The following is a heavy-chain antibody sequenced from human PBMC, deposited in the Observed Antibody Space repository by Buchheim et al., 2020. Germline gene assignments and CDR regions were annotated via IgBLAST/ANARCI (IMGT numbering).Heavy chain of an antibody. CDR3: ARDKYGTTPWDYYYGLDV. CDR1: GVSVSGTGYY. Sequence: QLQLQESGPGLVRPSETLSLTCTVSGVSVSGTGYYWSWIRQPPGRGLEWIGYSGTTMYNPSLKSRVTISVETSKNQVSLKLTSVTAADTAVYFCARDKYGTTPWDYYYGLDVWGQGT. J-gene: IGHJ6*02. CDR2: YSGTT. V-gene: IGHV4-61*08. D-gene: IGHD1-1*01.